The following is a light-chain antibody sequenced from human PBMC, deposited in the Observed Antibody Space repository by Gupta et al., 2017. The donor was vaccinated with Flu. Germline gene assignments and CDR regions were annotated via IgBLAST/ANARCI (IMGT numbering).Light chain of an antibody. CDR3: CSYAGTYTVWV. CDR2: DVS. J-gene: IGLJ3*02. Sequence: SSDVGGYSFVSWYQQHPGKAPKFLIYDVSKRPSGVPDRFSGSKSGNTASLTISGLQAEDEADYYCCSYAGTYTVWVFGGGTKVTVL. V-gene: IGLV2-11*01. CDR1: SSDVGGYSF.